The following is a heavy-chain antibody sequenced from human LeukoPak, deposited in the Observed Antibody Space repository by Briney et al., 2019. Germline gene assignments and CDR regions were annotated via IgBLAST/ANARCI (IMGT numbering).Heavy chain of an antibody. D-gene: IGHD3-22*01. CDR1: GYSISSGYY. J-gene: IGHJ5*02. V-gene: IGHV4-38-2*02. Sequence: SETLSLTCTVSGYSISSGYYWGWIRQPPGKGLEWIGSIYHSGSTYYNPSLKSRVTMSVDTSKNQFSLKLCSVTAADTAVYYCARVRYDSSGYYPTGWFDPWGQGTLVTVSS. CDR2: IYHSGST. CDR3: ARVRYDSSGYYPTGWFDP.